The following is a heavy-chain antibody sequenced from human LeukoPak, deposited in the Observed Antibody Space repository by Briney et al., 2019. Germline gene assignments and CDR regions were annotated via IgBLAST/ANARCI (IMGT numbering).Heavy chain of an antibody. CDR1: GFTFSSYS. J-gene: IGHJ4*02. Sequence: GGSLRLSCAASGFTFSSYSMNWVRQAPGKGLEWVSAISGSGGSTYYADSVKGRFTISRDNSKNTLYLQMNSLRAEDTAVYYCAKEVSDWAGTGNSFDYWGQGTLVTVSS. CDR2: ISGSGGST. CDR3: AKEVSDWAGTGNSFDY. V-gene: IGHV3-23*01. D-gene: IGHD1-14*01.